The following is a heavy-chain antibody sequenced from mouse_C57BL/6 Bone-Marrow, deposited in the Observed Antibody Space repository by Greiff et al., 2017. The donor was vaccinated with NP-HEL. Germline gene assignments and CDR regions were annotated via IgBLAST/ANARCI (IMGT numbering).Heavy chain of an antibody. CDR3: ARDSNYDYYAMDY. CDR2: SRNKANDYTT. V-gene: IGHV7-1*01. D-gene: IGHD2-5*01. CDR1: GFTFSDFY. J-gene: IGHJ4*01. Sequence: EVKVVESGGGLVQSGRSLRLSCATSGFTFSDFYMEWVRQAPGKGLEWIAASRNKANDYTTEFSASVKGRFIVSRDTSQSILYLQMNALRAEDTAIYYCARDSNYDYYAMDYWGQGTSVTVSS.